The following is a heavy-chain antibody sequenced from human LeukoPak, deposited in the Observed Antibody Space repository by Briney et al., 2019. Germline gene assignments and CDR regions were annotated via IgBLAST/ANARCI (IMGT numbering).Heavy chain of an antibody. J-gene: IGHJ4*02. CDR3: ATSSAYYYFDFDY. CDR1: GFTVSSNY. CDR2: IYSHGST. D-gene: IGHD3-22*01. V-gene: IGHV3-53*01. Sequence: GGSLRLSCAASGFTVSSNYMSWVRQAPGKGLEWVSVIYSHGSTYYADSVKGRFTMSRDNAKNSLYLQMNSLRAEDTAVYYCATSSAYYYFDFDYWGQGTLVTVSS.